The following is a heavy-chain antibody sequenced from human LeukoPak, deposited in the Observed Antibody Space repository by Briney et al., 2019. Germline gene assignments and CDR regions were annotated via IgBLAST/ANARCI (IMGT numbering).Heavy chain of an antibody. V-gene: IGHV3-23*01. CDR3: ARLDLIHYYDSSGYHPY. CDR2: ISGSGGST. J-gene: IGHJ4*02. CDR1: GFTFSSYA. Sequence: GGSLRLSCAASGFTFSSYAMSWVRQAPGKGLEWVSLISGSGGSTYYADSVKGRFTISRDNAKNSLYLQMNSLRAEDTAVYYCARLDLIHYYDSSGYHPYWGQGTLVTVSS. D-gene: IGHD3-22*01.